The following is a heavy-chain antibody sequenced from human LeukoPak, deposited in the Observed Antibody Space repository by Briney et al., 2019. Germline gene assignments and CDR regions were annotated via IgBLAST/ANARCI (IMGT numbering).Heavy chain of an antibody. CDR1: GFTFRAYW. D-gene: IGHD5-18*01. CDR3: ARDSPERGYSYGPLDNYFDY. Sequence: GGSLRLSCAASGFTFRAYWMTWVRQAPGKGLEWVANIKQDGSEKYYVDSVKGRFTISRDNAKNSLYLQMNSLRAEDTAVYYCARDSPERGYSYGPLDNYFDYWGQGTLVTVPS. CDR2: IKQDGSEK. J-gene: IGHJ4*02. V-gene: IGHV3-7*01.